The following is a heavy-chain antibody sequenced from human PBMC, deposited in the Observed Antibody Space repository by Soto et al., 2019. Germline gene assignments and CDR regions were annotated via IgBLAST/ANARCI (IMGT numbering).Heavy chain of an antibody. CDR1: GFTFSSYW. V-gene: IGHV3-74*01. J-gene: IGHJ3*02. CDR2: MNNDGSYI. D-gene: IGHD3-16*02. CDR3: VRGGYMHAFDI. Sequence: EVQLVESGGGLVQPGGSLRLSCAASGFTFSSYWMYWVRQAPGKGLEWVSHMNNDGSYIIYAESVKGRLTSSRDNAKNSLYLQMTRLGSDDTAVYYCVRGGYMHAFDIWGQGTKVTVAS.